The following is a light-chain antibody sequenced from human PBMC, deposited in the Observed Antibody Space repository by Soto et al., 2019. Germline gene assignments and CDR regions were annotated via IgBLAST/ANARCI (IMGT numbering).Light chain of an antibody. J-gene: IGKJ1*01. CDR3: QHYNSYPAT. CDR2: DAS. CDR1: QSISRW. V-gene: IGKV1-5*01. Sequence: DIPLTQSPSTLSAFVGDRVTITCRASQSISRWLAWHQHKPGKAPKLLIYDASNLESGVPSRFSGSGSGTDFTLTISGLQPDDFATYYCQHYNSYPATFGQGTKVEIK.